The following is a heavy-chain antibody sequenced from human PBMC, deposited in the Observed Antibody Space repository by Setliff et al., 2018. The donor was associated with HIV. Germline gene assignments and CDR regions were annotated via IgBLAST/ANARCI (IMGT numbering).Heavy chain of an antibody. D-gene: IGHD1-1*01. CDR3: AKGSRSYKAPLDY. CDR1: GFTVSSNY. Sequence: GGSLRLSCAASGFTVSSNYMSWVRQAPGKGLEWVANIKENGDEKYYVDSVKGRFTISRDNAKNSLYLQMSSLRVEDTAVYYCAKGSRSYKAPLDYWGQGILVTVSS. V-gene: IGHV3-7*03. CDR2: IKENGDEK. J-gene: IGHJ4*02.